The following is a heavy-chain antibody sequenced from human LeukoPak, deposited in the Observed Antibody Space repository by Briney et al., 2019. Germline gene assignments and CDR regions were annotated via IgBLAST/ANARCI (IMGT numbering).Heavy chain of an antibody. CDR3: ATGNPCYYYMDV. CDR1: GYTLTELS. V-gene: IGHV1-24*01. Sequence: ASVKVSCKVSGYTLTELSMHWVRQAPGKGLEWMGGFDPEDGETIYAQKFQGRVTMTEDTSTDTAYMELSSLRSEDTAVYYCATGNPCYYYMDVWGKGTTVTVSS. D-gene: IGHD1-14*01. J-gene: IGHJ6*03. CDR2: FDPEDGET.